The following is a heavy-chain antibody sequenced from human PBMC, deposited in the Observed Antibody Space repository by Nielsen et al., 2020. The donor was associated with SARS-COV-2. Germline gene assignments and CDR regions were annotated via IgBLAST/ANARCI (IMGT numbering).Heavy chain of an antibody. CDR3: ARTYTSSSAFDY. J-gene: IGHJ4*02. D-gene: IGHD6-6*01. CDR1: GYTFTTYY. V-gene: IGHV1-46*01. Sequence: ASVKVSCKASGYTFTTYYIHWVRQAPGQGLEWMTIINPSGGSTSCVQKFQGRVTMTRDTSTNTVYMDLGNLTSDDTAVYYCARTYTSSSAFDYWGQGTLVTVSS. CDR2: INPSGGST.